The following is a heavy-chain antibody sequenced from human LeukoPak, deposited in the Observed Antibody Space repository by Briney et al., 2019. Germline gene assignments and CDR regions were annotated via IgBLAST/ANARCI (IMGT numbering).Heavy chain of an antibody. D-gene: IGHD2-15*01. J-gene: IGHJ6*02. CDR2: VSGSGGTT. V-gene: IGHV3-23*01. CDR3: ATTAGWYNYFVMAV. CDR1: GFTFSSSA. Sequence: GGSLRLSCAASGFTFSSSAMNWVRQAPGKGLEWVSTVSGSGGTTHYAESVKGRFTISRDNSKSTLYLQMNSLRAEDTALYYCATTAGWYNYFVMAVWGQGTTVTVSS.